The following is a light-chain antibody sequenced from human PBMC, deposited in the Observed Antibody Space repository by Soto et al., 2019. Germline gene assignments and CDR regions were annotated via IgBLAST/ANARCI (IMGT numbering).Light chain of an antibody. CDR2: GAS. CDR3: QQYGSSPT. V-gene: IGKV3-20*01. CDR1: QSVSSSY. Sequence: EIVLTQSPGTLSLSPGERATLSCRASQSVSSSYLAWYQQKTGQTPRLLIYGASSRATGIPDRFSDSESGTDFTLTISRLEPEDFAVYYCQQYGSSPTFGQGTKVDIK. J-gene: IGKJ1*01.